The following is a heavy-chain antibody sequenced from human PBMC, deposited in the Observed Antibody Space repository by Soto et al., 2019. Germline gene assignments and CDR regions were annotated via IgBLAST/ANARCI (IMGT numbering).Heavy chain of an antibody. J-gene: IGHJ6*02. V-gene: IGHV3-21*01. D-gene: IGHD5-18*01. CDR3: ARDLDTAMVHPNKYGMDV. Sequence: EVQLVESGGGMVKPGGSLRLSCAASGFTFSSYSMNWVRQAPEKGLEWVSSISSSSSYIYYADSVKGRFTISRDNAKNSLYLHMNSLRAEDTAVYYCARDLDTAMVHPNKYGMDVWGQGTTVTVSS. CDR2: ISSSSSYI. CDR1: GFTFSSYS.